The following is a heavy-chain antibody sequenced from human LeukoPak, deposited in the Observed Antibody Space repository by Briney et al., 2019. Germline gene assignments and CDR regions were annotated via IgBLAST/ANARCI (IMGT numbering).Heavy chain of an antibody. CDR1: GFTFSIYA. CDR2: ITSRGEST. Sequence: GGSLRLSCAAPGFTFSIYAMSWVRQAPGKGLQWVSSITSRGESTLYVDSVKGRFTITRDNSENTLYLQMHSLRAEDTAVYYCARDRPNYYGSDGHYYRRDGDYWGRGTLVSVSS. CDR3: ARDRPNYYGSDGHYYRRDGDY. V-gene: IGHV3-23*01. J-gene: IGHJ4*02. D-gene: IGHD3-22*01.